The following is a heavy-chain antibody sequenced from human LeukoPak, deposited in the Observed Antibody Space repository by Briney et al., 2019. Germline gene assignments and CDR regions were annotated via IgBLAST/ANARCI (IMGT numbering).Heavy chain of an antibody. Sequence: GGSLRLSCAASGFTFSSYGMHWVRQAPGKGLEWVAVIWYDGSNKYYADSVKGRFTISRDNSKNTLYPQMNSLRAEDTAVYYCAREGDHCSGGSCYSGWFDPWGQGTLVTVSS. D-gene: IGHD2-15*01. V-gene: IGHV3-33*01. CDR1: GFTFSSYG. CDR2: IWYDGSNK. CDR3: AREGDHCSGGSCYSGWFDP. J-gene: IGHJ5*02.